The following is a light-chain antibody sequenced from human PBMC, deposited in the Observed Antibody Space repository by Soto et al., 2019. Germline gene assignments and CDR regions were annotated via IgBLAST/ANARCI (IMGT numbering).Light chain of an antibody. CDR1: QSVSSY. V-gene: IGKV3-11*01. CDR3: QQRSNWIT. J-gene: IGKJ5*01. Sequence: EIVLTQGPATLFLSPGERATLACRASQSVSSYLAWYQQKPGQAPRLLIYDASNRATGIPSRFSGSGSGTDFTLTISSLEPEDFAVYYCQQRSNWITFGQGTRLEI. CDR2: DAS.